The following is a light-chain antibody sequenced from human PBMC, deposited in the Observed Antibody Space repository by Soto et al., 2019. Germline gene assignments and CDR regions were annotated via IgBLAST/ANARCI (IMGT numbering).Light chain of an antibody. CDR2: EGS. J-gene: IGLJ1*01. V-gene: IGLV2-14*02. CDR1: SSDVGSYNL. CDR3: SLYTSENADV. Sequence: QSVLTQPASVSGSPGQSITISCTGTSSDVGSYNLVSWYQQHPGKAPKLMIYEGSKRPSGVSNRFSGSKSGNTASLTISGLQAEDEADYYCSLYTSENADVFGTGTKVTVL.